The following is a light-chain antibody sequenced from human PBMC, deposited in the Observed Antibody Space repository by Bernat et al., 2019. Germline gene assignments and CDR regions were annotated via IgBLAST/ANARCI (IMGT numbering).Light chain of an antibody. J-gene: IGKJ1*01. CDR3: MQSKQLWT. V-gene: IGKV2D-29*01. CDR1: QSLLHSDGKAY. Sequence: IVMTQTPLTLSVTPGKPGSISCKSSQSLLHSDGKAYLFWYLQKAGQPPQLPIYEVSNRLSGVPDRFSGSGSGTDFTLKISRVEAEDVGVYYCMQSKQLWTFGQGTKVEIK. CDR2: EVS.